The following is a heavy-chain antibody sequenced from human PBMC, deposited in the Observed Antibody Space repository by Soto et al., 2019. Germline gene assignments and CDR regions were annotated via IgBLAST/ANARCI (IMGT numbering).Heavy chain of an antibody. D-gene: IGHD6-19*01. V-gene: IGHV4-39*01. CDR2: IYYSGTT. CDR3: ARQSGYSSGWYHD. Sequence: ETLSLTCTVSGGSISGSGYYWGWMRQPPGKGLEWIGTIYYSGTTYYTPSLKSRLTISVDTSKNQFSLKLSSVTAADTAVYYCARQSGYSSGWYHDWGQGTLVTVSS. J-gene: IGHJ4*02. CDR1: GGSISGSGYY.